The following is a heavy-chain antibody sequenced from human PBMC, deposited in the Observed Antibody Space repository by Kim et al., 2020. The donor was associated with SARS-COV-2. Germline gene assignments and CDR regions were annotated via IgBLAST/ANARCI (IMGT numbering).Heavy chain of an antibody. CDR1: GFTFSNAW. V-gene: IGHV3-15*01. CDR2: IKSKTDGGTT. Sequence: GGSLRLSCAASGFTFSNAWMSWVRQAPGKGLEWVGRIKSKTDGGTTDYAAPVKGRFTISRDDSKNTLYLQMNSLKTEDTAVYYCTTAGGVYDFWSGYETPGGYWGQGTLVTVSS. D-gene: IGHD3-3*01. J-gene: IGHJ4*02. CDR3: TTAGGVYDFWSGYETPGGY.